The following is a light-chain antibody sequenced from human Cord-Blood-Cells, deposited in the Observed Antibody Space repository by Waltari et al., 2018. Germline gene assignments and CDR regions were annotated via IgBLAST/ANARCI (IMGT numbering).Light chain of an antibody. Sequence: ILLKQVPGTRSLAPAEGATVSCRASQSVSIIYLAWYQQQPGQDPRLLIYGASSRAPGIPDSFSGSGSGTDFTRTISRLEPEDVAVYNCQQYGSAPFTFVPGTKV. CDR2: GAS. V-gene: IGKV3-20*01. CDR1: QSVSIIY. J-gene: IGKJ3*01. CDR3: QQYGSAPFT.